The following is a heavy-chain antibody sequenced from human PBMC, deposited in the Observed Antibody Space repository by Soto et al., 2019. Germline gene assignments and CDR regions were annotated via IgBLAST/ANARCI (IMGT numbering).Heavy chain of an antibody. J-gene: IGHJ5*02. CDR1: GGTFSSYA. D-gene: IGHD7-27*01. Sequence: QVQLVQSGAEVKKPGSSVKVSCKASGGTFSSYAISWVRQAPGQGLEWMGGIIPIFGTANYAQKFQGRVTITADESTSTAYMELSSLRSEDTAVYYCARAPWGTGSRKLGRTGWFDPWGQGTLVTVSS. V-gene: IGHV1-69*01. CDR3: ARAPWGTGSRKLGRTGWFDP. CDR2: IIPIFGTA.